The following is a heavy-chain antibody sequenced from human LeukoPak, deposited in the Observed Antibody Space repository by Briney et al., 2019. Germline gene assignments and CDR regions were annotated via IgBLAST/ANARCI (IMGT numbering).Heavy chain of an antibody. CDR3: AKGSGSPFYFEY. V-gene: IGHV3-23*01. J-gene: IGHJ4*02. CDR1: GFTFSSFA. D-gene: IGHD1-26*01. Sequence: GGSLRLSCAASGFTFSSFAMSWVRQAPGKGLEWVSNISVSGASTYYADSVKGWLTISRDNYKNTLYLQMNSLRAEDTAVYYCAKGSGSPFYFEYWGQGTLVTVSS. CDR2: ISVSGAST.